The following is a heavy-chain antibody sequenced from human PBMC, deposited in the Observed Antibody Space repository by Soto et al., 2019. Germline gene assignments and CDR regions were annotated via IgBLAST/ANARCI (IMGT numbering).Heavy chain of an antibody. Sequence: EVQLVESGGGLVQPGGSLRISCAGSGFTFSNYWMHWVRQAPGKGLEWVSRIDHDGPTDYADSVRGRFTISRDNAENTLYLQMNSLRPEDTAVDYCVRDSHGDYWGQGTLVTVSS. CDR2: IDHDGPT. V-gene: IGHV3-74*01. CDR3: VRDSHGDY. CDR1: GFTFSNYW. J-gene: IGHJ4*02.